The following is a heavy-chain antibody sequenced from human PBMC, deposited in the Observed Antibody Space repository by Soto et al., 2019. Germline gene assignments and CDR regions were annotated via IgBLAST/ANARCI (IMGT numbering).Heavy chain of an antibody. D-gene: IGHD3-22*01. CDR2: INHSGST. J-gene: IGHJ4*02. Sequence: QVQLQQWGAGLLKPSETLSLTCAVYGGSFSGYYWSWIRQPPGKGLEWIGEINHSGSTNYNPSLKRRVTISLDTSKNQFSLKLSSVTAADTAVYYCARQGTSYDSSAMSPFDYWGQGTLVTVSS. CDR1: GGSFSGYY. CDR3: ARQGTSYDSSAMSPFDY. V-gene: IGHV4-34*01.